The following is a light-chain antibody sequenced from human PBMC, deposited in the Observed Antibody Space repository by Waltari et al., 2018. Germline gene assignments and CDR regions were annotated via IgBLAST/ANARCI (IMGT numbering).Light chain of an antibody. CDR1: RSDVGGYNS. V-gene: IGLV2-8*01. J-gene: IGLJ1*01. CDR3: SSYAGSNNV. Sequence: QSALTQPPSASGSPGQSVAIPCPGTRSDVGGYNSVSWYQQHPGKAPKLMIYEVTKRPSGVPDRFSGSKSGNTASLTVSGLQAEDEADYYCSSYAGSNNVFGTGTKVTVL. CDR2: EVT.